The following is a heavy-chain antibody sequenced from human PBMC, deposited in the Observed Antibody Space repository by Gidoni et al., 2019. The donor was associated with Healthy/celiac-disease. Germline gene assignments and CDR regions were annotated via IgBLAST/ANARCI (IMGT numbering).Heavy chain of an antibody. V-gene: IGHV1-69*04. D-gene: IGHD3-16*02. CDR2: ILPILGIA. J-gene: IGHJ6*02. CDR3: AIVIAGIYRPYYYYGMDV. Sequence: KASGGTFSSYAISWVRQAPGQGLEWMGRILPILGIANYAQKFQGRVTITADKSTSTAYMELSSLRSEDTAVYYCAIVIAGIYRPYYYYGMDVWGQGTTVTVSS. CDR1: GGTFSSYA.